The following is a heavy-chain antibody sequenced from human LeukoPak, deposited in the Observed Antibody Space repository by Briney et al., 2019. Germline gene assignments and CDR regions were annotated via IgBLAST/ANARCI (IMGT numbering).Heavy chain of an antibody. J-gene: IGHJ3*02. CDR2: IDDSGNT. Sequence: KASETLSLTCTVSGGSVSSGSYYWSWIRRPPGKGLEWIGYIDDSGNTDYNPSLKSQVTISVDRSKNQLSLKLSFVTAADTAVYYCARSDYHGSGSHTVFDAFDIWGQGTRVTVSS. D-gene: IGHD3-10*01. CDR3: ARSDYHGSGSHTVFDAFDI. V-gene: IGHV4-61*01. CDR1: GGSVSSGSYY.